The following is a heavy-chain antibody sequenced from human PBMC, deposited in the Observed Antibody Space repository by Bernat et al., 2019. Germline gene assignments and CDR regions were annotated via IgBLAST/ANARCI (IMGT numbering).Heavy chain of an antibody. CDR3: ARDTLYCTGGICYNEH. CDR2: IKSDGSDT. CDR1: GFSFSTYW. D-gene: IGHD2-8*02. Sequence: EVQLVESGGGLVQPGGSLRLSCAASGFSFSTYWMHWVRQAPGKGLVWVSRIKSDGSDTAYACSVKGRFTISRDNAKNRLYLQMNSLRVEETAVYYCARDTLYCTGGICYNEHWGQGTLVTVSS. J-gene: IGHJ4*02. V-gene: IGHV3-74*01.